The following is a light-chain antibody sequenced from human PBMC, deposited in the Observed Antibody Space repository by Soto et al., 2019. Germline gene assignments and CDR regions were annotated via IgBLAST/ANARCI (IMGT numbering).Light chain of an antibody. CDR1: SSDVGGYNY. V-gene: IGLV2-14*01. CDR2: EVS. Sequence: QSALTQPASVSGSPGQSITISCTGTSSDVGGYNYVSWYQQYPGKAPKLMIYEVSNRPSGVSNRFSGSKSGNTASLTISGLQTEDEADYYCSSYTSSSTPYYVFGTGTKVTVL. CDR3: SSYTSSSTPYYV. J-gene: IGLJ1*01.